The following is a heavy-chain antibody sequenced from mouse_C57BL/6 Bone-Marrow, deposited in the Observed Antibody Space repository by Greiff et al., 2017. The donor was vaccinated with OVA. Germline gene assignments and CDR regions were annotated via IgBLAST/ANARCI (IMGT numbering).Heavy chain of an antibody. CDR3: ARIRHYGSSFAMDY. Sequence: QVTLKVSGPGILQPSPTLSLTCSFSGFSLSTFGMGVGWIRQPSGKGLEWLAHIWWDDDKYYNPALESRPTISKNTSKNQVVLKIGNVDTADTATYYCARIRHYGSSFAMDYWGQGTSVTVSS. CDR2: IWWDDDK. J-gene: IGHJ4*01. D-gene: IGHD1-1*01. CDR1: GFSLSTFGMG. V-gene: IGHV8-8*01.